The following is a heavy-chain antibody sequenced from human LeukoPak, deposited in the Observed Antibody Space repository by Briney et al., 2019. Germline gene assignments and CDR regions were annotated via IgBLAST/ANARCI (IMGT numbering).Heavy chain of an antibody. V-gene: IGHV3-20*04. CDR1: GFTFDYYG. CDR2: INWNGGST. Sequence: GSLRLSCAASGFTFDYYGMSWVRQAPGKGLEWVSGINWNGGSTGYADSVKGRFTISRDNAKNSRYLQMNSLRAEDTALYYCAKEYYGGNSDAFDIWGQGTMVTVSS. J-gene: IGHJ3*02. D-gene: IGHD4-23*01. CDR3: AKEYYGGNSDAFDI.